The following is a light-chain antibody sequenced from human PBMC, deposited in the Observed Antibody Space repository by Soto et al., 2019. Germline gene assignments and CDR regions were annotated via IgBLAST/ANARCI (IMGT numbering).Light chain of an antibody. CDR1: SSDVGSYNL. CDR2: EGT. V-gene: IGLV2-23*01. Sequence: QSALTQPASVSGSPGQSITISCTGTSSDVGSYNLVSWYQQHPDKAPKLMIYEGTKRPSGVSNRFSGSKSGNTASLTISGLQTEDEADYYCSSYAGSVTYVFGTGTKVTVL. CDR3: SSYAGSVTYV. J-gene: IGLJ1*01.